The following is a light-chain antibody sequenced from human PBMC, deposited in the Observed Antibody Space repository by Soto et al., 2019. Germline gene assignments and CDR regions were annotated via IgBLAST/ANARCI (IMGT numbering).Light chain of an antibody. V-gene: IGLV2-23*01. J-gene: IGLJ1*01. CDR2: XXX. Sequence: QSVLTQPASVSGSPGQSITISCTGTSSDVGNYNLVSWYQQHPGKAPXXXXXXXXXXPXXVSNRFSGSKSGNTASLTVSGXXAXXEADYYCCSYAPTSTFVFGTGTKVTVL. CDR3: CSYAPTSTFV. CDR1: SSDVGNYNL.